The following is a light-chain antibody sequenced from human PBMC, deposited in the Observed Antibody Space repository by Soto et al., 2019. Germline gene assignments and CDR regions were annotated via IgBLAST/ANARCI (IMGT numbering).Light chain of an antibody. J-gene: IGKJ1*01. CDR2: AAS. CDR1: QGISRY. CDR3: QQLNSYPRT. Sequence: DIQLTQSPSFLSASLGDRVTITCRASQGISRYLAWYQQKPGRAPKLLIYAASTLQSGVPSRFSGSGSGTEFTLTISGLQTEDFASYYCQQLNSYPRTFGLGTRWIS. V-gene: IGKV1-9*01.